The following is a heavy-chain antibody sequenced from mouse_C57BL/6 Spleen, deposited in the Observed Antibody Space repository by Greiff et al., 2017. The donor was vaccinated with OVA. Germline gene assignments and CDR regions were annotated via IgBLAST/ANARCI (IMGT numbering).Heavy chain of an antibody. D-gene: IGHD2-4*01. V-gene: IGHV5-17*01. CDR2: ISSGSSTI. J-gene: IGHJ4*01. Sequence: EVQGVESGGGLVKPGGSLKLSCAASGFTFSDSGMHWVRQAPEKGLEWVAYISSGSSTIYYADTVKGRFTISRDNAKNTLFLQMTSLRSEDTAMYYCAMITTLYYYAMDYWGQGTSVTVSS. CDR3: AMITTLYYYAMDY. CDR1: GFTFSDSG.